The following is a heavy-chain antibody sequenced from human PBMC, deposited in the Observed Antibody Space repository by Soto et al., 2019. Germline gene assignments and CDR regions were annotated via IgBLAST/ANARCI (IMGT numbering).Heavy chain of an antibody. J-gene: IGHJ5*01. D-gene: IGHD3-3*01. CDR3: ARDGRTLRYLEWPAAFDS. CDR2: VIPVLGTT. Sequence: QVQLVQSGTEVRTPGSSVKVSCKASGDSLENLAISWVRQAPGQGFEWMGGVIPVLGTTDYSQNPQDRLTITADESTTTVFMELSSLKSEDTAVYFCARDGRTLRYLEWPAAFDSWGQGTLVTVSS. CDR1: GDSLENLA. V-gene: IGHV1-69*01.